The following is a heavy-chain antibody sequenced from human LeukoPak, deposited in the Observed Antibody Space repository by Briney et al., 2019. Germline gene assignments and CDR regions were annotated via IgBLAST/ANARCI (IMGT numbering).Heavy chain of an antibody. D-gene: IGHD6-19*01. CDR2: ISGSGGRT. Sequence: QSGGSLRLSCAASGFTFSSYAMSWVRQVPGKGLEWVTSISGSGGRTYYADSVKGRFTISRDNDKNSLYLQMNSLRAEDTAVYYCAREITAVAGGGQRNWFDPWGQGTLVTVSS. CDR3: AREITAVAGGGQRNWFDP. CDR1: GFTFSSYA. J-gene: IGHJ5*02. V-gene: IGHV3-23*01.